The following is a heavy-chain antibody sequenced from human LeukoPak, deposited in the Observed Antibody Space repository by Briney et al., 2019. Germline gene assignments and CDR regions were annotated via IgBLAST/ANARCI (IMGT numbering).Heavy chain of an antibody. Sequence: PGGSLRLSCAASGFTFSSYGMHCVRQAPGKGLEWVAVISYDGSNKYYADSVKGRFTISRDNSKNTLYLQMNSLRAEDTAVYYCAKAQTKQMVRGVLDYWGQGTLVTVSS. V-gene: IGHV3-30*18. CDR1: GFTFSSYG. CDR2: ISYDGSNK. J-gene: IGHJ4*02. D-gene: IGHD3-10*01. CDR3: AKAQTKQMVRGVLDY.